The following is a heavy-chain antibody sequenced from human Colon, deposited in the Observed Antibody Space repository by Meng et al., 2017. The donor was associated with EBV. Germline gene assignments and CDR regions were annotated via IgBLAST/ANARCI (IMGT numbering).Heavy chain of an antibody. J-gene: IGHJ5*02. CDR1: ACSMSRHGTS. D-gene: IGHD1-7*01. CDR2: IAYSGRT. V-gene: IGHV4-39*01. CDR3: ASSELKLRELNWFDP. Sequence: QLPLHTSSHGPLRPSETLPLTCMVSACSMSRHGTSVGWIRQTPGKRREWIGWIAYSGRTYYTRSLKSRVSISVDTTKTQFSLELTTVTATDTAVYSCASSELKLRELNWFDPWGQGTLVTVSS.